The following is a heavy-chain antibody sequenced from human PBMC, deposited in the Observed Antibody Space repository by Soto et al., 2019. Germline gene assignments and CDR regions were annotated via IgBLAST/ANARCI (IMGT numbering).Heavy chain of an antibody. CDR2: INAGNGIA. V-gene: IGHV1-3*01. CDR1: GYTFTIYA. D-gene: IGHD6-19*01. CDR3: ARSNSSGWVWFDP. Sequence: GASVKVSCKASGYTFTIYAMHWVRQAPGQRLEWMGWINAGNGIANYAQKFQGRVTITADKSTSTAYMELSSLRSEDTAVYYCARSNSSGWVWFDPWGQGTLVTVSS. J-gene: IGHJ5*02.